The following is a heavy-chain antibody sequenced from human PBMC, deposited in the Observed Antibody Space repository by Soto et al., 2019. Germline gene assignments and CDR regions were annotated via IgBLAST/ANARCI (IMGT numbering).Heavy chain of an antibody. D-gene: IGHD2-2*01. J-gene: IGHJ4*02. CDR2: ISGSGDYT. CDR3: AKDGYCTATSCFAGGEFDY. Sequence: EVQLSESGGGLVQQGGSLRLSCAASGFTFSNYAMSWVRQAPGKGLEWISAISGSGDYTYYEDSVKGRFTVSRDNSKSTLYLQMNNLRAEDSATYYCAKDGYCTATSCFAGGEFDYWGQGTQVTVSS. V-gene: IGHV3-23*01. CDR1: GFTFSNYA.